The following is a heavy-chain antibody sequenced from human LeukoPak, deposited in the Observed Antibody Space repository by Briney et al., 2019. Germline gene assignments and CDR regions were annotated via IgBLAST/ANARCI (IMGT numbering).Heavy chain of an antibody. CDR3: ARDHQSVGVYDSSGIFDY. V-gene: IGHV3-30*02. CDR2: IRYDGSNK. D-gene: IGHD3-22*01. CDR1: GFTFSSYG. J-gene: IGHJ4*02. Sequence: SGGSLRLSCAASGFTFSSYGMHWVRQAPGKGLEWVAFIRYDGSNKYYADSVKGRFTISRDNSKNTLYLQMNSLRAEDTAVYYCARDHQSVGVYDSSGIFDYWGQGTLVTVSS.